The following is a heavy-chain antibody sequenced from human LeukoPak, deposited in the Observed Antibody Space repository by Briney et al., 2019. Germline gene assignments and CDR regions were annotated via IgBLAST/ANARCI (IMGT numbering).Heavy chain of an antibody. CDR2: IKQDGSEK. V-gene: IGHV3-7*01. CDR1: GFSFSYYW. J-gene: IGHJ3*02. Sequence: PGGSLRLSCAASGFSFSYYWMSWVRQAPGKGLEWVANIKQDGSEKYYVDSVKGRFTISRDNAKNTLYLQMNSLRAEDTAVYYCASYYYDSSGAIWGQGTMVTVSS. D-gene: IGHD3-22*01. CDR3: ASYYYDSSGAI.